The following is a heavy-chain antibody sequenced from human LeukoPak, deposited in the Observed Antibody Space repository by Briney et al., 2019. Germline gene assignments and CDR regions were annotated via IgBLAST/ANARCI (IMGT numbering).Heavy chain of an antibody. D-gene: IGHD5-24*01. CDR3: ARDYREMATIRDWGSPQYYYYGMDV. CDR1: GFTFSSYG. V-gene: IGHV3-30*03. J-gene: IGHJ6*02. Sequence: GGSLRLSCAASGFTFSSYGMHWVRQAPGKGLEWVAVVSYDGSKYYADSVKGRFTISRDNSRNTLYLQMSSLRAEDTAVYYCARDYREMATIRDWGSPQYYYYGMDVWGQGTTVTVSS. CDR2: VSYDGSK.